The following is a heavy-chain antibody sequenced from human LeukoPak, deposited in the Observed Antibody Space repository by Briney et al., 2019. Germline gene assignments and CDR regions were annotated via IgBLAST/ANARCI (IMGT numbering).Heavy chain of an antibody. Sequence: ASETLSLTCTVSGGSVSSGSYYWSWIRQPPGKGLEWIGYIYYSGSTNYNPSLKSRVTISVDTSKNQFSLKLSSVTAADTAVYYCARAPNCSGGSCYRPGWFDPWGQGTLVTVSS. CDR3: ARAPNCSGGSCYRPGWFDP. V-gene: IGHV4-61*01. D-gene: IGHD2-15*01. CDR2: IYYSGST. CDR1: GGSVSSGSYY. J-gene: IGHJ5*02.